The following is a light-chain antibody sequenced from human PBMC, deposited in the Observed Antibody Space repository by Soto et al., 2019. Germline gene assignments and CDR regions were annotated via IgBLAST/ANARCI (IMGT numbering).Light chain of an antibody. Sequence: QSALTQPPSVSGSPGQSVAISCTGTSSDVGNSNGVSWYQQAPGTAPKLMIYDVTNRPSGVPDRFSGSESGNTASLTISGLQAEDEADYYCSSYTSSSTYVFGTGTKLTVL. V-gene: IGLV2-18*02. CDR2: DVT. J-gene: IGLJ1*01. CDR3: SSYTSSSTYV. CDR1: SSDVGNSNG.